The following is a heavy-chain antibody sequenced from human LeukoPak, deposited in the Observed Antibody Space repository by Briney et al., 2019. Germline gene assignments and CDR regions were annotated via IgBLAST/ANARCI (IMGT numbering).Heavy chain of an antibody. V-gene: IGHV3-33*03. D-gene: IGHD3-16*01. CDR1: GFTFGDYA. Sequence: PGGSLRLSCTASGFTFGDYAMSWVRQAPGKGLEWVAVIWYDGSNKYYADSVKGRFAISRDDSKNTLYLQMNSLRAEDTATYYCAKAPKWGSHKGYFDYWGQGTLVTVSS. J-gene: IGHJ4*02. CDR3: AKAPKWGSHKGYFDY. CDR2: IWYDGSNK.